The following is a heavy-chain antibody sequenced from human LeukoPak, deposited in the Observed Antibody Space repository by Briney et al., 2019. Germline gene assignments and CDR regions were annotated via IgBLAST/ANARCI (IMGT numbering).Heavy chain of an antibody. J-gene: IGHJ4*02. V-gene: IGHV3-30*04. D-gene: IGHD3-22*01. CDR1: GFTSSNSG. CDR2: ISYDVSNT. Sequence: GGSLSLSCAASGFTSSNSGIHWVRQAPGEGLGWVALISYDVSNTRYTGSVKGRFTISRDNSKNPLYLQRTSLGVEGTALYYCARSHPSDTSGWSNPYVDKWGQRTLVTDSS. CDR3: ARSHPSDTSGWSNPYVDK.